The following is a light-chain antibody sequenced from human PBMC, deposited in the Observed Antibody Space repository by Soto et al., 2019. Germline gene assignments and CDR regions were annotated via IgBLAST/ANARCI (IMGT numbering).Light chain of an antibody. CDR3: SSYTTRNTVV. V-gene: IGLV2-14*01. J-gene: IGLJ3*02. Sequence: SALTQPASVSGSPGQSITISCAGTGGDVGAYNYVSWYQQHPGKAPKLMIYEVFRRPSGISNRFSASKSGNTASLTISTLQAEDEADYYCSSYTTRNTVVFGGGTKLTVL. CDR2: EVF. CDR1: GGDVGAYNY.